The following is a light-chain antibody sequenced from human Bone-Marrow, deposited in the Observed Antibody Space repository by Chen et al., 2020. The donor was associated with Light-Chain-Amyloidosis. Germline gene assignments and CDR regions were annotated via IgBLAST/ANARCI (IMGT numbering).Light chain of an antibody. CDR3: GTWDNRLSAVI. CDR1: SSNIGKNY. Sequence: QSVLTQPPSVSAAPGQKVTISCSGSSSNIGKNYVSWYRQDPGPGPKVVIYGNDKRPSGIPDRFSGSKSATSTTLGITGLQTGDEADYYCGTWDNRLSAVIFGGGTRVTVL. CDR2: GND. J-gene: IGLJ6*01. V-gene: IGLV1-51*01.